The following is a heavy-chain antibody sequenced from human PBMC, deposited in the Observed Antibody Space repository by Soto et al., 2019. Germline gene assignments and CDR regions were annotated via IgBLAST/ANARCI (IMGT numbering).Heavy chain of an antibody. J-gene: IGHJ6*02. Sequence: PSEPLSLACIVSGGSISSGAYYWSYIRQHPGRGLEWIGEIFHSGTTSYNPSLKSLVTISMDKSRNHLSLRLISVAAADTAVYYCAIVPLFYCSMDVWGQGTAVNV. CDR3: AIVPLFYCSMDV. CDR1: GGSISSGAYY. CDR2: IFHSGTT. D-gene: IGHD2-21*02. V-gene: IGHV4-31*01.